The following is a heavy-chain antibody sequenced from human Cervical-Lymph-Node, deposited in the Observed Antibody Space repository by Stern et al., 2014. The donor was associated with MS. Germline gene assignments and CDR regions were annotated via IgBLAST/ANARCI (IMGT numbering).Heavy chain of an antibody. CDR2: IWFDGSND. V-gene: IGHV3-33*03. D-gene: IGHD6-19*01. Sequence: VQLVESGGGVVQPGRSLRLSCAASGFIFSRNGMHWVRQVPGKGLEWVAVIWFDGSNDKYVDSVKGRFTISRDNSKNTLYLQMNSLRVEDTAVYYCVAYASGDNINHWGQGTLVTVSS. CDR1: GFIFSRNG. J-gene: IGHJ5*02. CDR3: VAYASGDNINH.